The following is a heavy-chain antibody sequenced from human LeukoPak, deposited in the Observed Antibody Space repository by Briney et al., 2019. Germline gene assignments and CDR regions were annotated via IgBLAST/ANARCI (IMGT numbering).Heavy chain of an antibody. Sequence: GGSLRLSCAASGFTFNSNVMHWVRQAPGKGLEWVAVIWYDGSNKYYADSVKGRFTISRDNSKNTLYLQMNSLRAEDTAVYYCARDSYGMDVWGQGTTVTVSS. V-gene: IGHV3-33*08. CDR2: IWYDGSNK. J-gene: IGHJ6*02. CDR3: ARDSYGMDV. CDR1: GFTFNSNV.